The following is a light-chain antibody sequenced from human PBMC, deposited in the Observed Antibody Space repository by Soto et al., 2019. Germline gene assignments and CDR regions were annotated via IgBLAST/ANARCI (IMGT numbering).Light chain of an antibody. CDR2: AAS. Sequence: DTQMTQSPSSLSASVGDRVTITCRASQDIRNELGWYQHKPGTPPKRLIYAASSLQSGFPSRFSGSGSGTKFTLTISSLQPDDFATYYCINHNSYPITFGGGTKVNIK. V-gene: IGKV1-17*01. CDR3: INHNSYPIT. J-gene: IGKJ4*01. CDR1: QDIRNE.